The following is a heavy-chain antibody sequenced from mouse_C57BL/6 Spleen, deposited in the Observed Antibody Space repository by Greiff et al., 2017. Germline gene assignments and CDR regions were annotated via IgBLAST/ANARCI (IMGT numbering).Heavy chain of an antibody. CDR3: ARAGSYYAMDY. J-gene: IGHJ4*01. D-gene: IGHD2-2*01. V-gene: IGHV3-1*01. Sequence: EVKLQESGPGMVKPSQSLSLTCTVTGYSITSGYDWHWIRHFPGNKLEWMGYISYSGSTNYNPSLKSRISITQDTSKNHFFLKLNSVTTEDTATYYCARAGSYYAMDYWGQGTSVTVSS. CDR2: ISYSGST. CDR1: GYSITSGYD.